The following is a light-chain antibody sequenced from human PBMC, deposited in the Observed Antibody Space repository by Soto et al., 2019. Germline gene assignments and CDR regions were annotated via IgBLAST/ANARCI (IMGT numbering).Light chain of an antibody. CDR2: SSN. CDR1: SSNIGTNT. V-gene: IGLV1-44*01. Sequence: QSVLTQPPSASGTPGQRVTISCSGSSSNIGTNTVNWYQQFPRSAPKLLMYSSNQRPSGVTDRFSGSKSGTSASLAISGLQSEDEADYYCAAWDGSLNVVLFGGGTKLTVL. J-gene: IGLJ3*02. CDR3: AAWDGSLNVVL.